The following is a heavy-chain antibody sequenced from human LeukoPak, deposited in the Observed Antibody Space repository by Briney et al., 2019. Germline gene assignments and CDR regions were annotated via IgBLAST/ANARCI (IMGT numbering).Heavy chain of an antibody. CDR2: ISHDERTK. Sequence: GSLRLSCVASGFNFDNYAMHWVRQPLGKGLEWVAVISHDERTKYYADSMKGRITISRDNSKNTVFLQMNNLRTEDTAVYFCARPSPPGDGYNPPDYWGQGTLVTVSS. CDR3: ARPSPPGDGYNPPDY. D-gene: IGHD5-24*01. J-gene: IGHJ4*02. V-gene: IGHV3-30*04. CDR1: GFNFDNYA.